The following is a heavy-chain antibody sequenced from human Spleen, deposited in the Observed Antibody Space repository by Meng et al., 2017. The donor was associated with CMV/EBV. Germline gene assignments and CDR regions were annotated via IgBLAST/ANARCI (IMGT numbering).Heavy chain of an antibody. D-gene: IGHD6-13*01. CDR1: GGSFSGYY. V-gene: IGHV4-34*01. J-gene: IGHJ5*02. Sequence: VSGGSFSGYYWSWIRQPPGKGLAWIGEINHSGSTNYNPSLKSRVTISVDTSKNQFSLKLSSVTAADTAVYYCATSLAAAGRGNWFDPWGQGTLVTVSS. CDR2: INHSGST. CDR3: ATSLAAAGRGNWFDP.